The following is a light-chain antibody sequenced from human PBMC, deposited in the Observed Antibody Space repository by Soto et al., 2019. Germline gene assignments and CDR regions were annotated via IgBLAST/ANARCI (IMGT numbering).Light chain of an antibody. J-gene: IGKJ3*01. CDR2: AAS. V-gene: IGKV1-39*01. CDR3: QQSYSTLFS. CDR1: QTIIRY. Sequence: DIQMTQSPSSLSASVGDRVTITCRASQTIIRYLNWYQQKPGRAPNLLIYAASSLQRGVPSRFSGRGSGTEFTLTISSLQPEDFATYYCQQSYSTLFSFGPGTKWKSN.